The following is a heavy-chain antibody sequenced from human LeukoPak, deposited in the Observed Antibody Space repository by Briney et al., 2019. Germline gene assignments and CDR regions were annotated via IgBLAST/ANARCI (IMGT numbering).Heavy chain of an antibody. D-gene: IGHD5-18*01. J-gene: IGHJ4*02. CDR1: GFTFSSYA. CDR3: VVYSYGWDY. V-gene: IGHV3-23*01. Sequence: GGSLRLYCAASGFTFSSYAMSWVRQAPGKGQEWVSAISGSGGSTYYADSVKGRFTISRDNSKNTLYLQMNSLRAEDTAVYYCVVYSYGWDYWGQGTLVTVSS. CDR2: ISGSGGST.